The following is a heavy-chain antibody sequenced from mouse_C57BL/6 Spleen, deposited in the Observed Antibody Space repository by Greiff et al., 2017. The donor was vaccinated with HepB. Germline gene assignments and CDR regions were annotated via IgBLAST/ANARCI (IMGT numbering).Heavy chain of an antibody. CDR1: GYTFTDYE. V-gene: IGHV1-15*01. D-gene: IGHD2-5*01. CDR2: IDPETGGT. J-gene: IGHJ4*01. CDR3: TRVYYSNLYYAMDY. Sequence: VQLQQSGAELVRPGASVTLSCKASGYTFTDYEMHWVKQTPVHGLEWIGAIDPETGGTAYNQKFKGKAILTADKSSSTAYMELRSLTSEDSAVYYCTRVYYSNLYYAMDYWGQGTSVTVSS.